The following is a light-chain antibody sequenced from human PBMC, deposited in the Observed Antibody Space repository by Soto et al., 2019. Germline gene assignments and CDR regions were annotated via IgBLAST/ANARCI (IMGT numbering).Light chain of an antibody. CDR2: DAS. CDR1: QSISSR. Sequence: DIQMTQSPSTLSASVGDRVTITCRASQSISSRLAWYQQKPGKAPKLLIYDASNLESGVPSRFSGSGSGTEFTLAISSLQPDDFATYYCQQYNSYSRTFGGGTKVAIK. CDR3: QQYNSYSRT. V-gene: IGKV1-5*01. J-gene: IGKJ4*01.